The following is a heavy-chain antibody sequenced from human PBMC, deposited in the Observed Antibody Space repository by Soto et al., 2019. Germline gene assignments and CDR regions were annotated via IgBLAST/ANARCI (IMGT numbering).Heavy chain of an antibody. CDR1: GGTLSSFA. J-gene: IGHJ6*04. Sequence: QVQLVQPGSEVKKPGSSVKVSCKTSGGTLSSFAISWVRQAPGQGLEWVGTFIPVVGMAKYGQNFQGRVTINAGPSTNTVFMEVTRLRYEDTAMYYCANGNDSYIYNGMDVWGEGTTVTLSS. V-gene: IGHV1-69*04. D-gene: IGHD5-18*01. CDR2: FIPVVGMA. CDR3: ANGNDSYIYNGMDV.